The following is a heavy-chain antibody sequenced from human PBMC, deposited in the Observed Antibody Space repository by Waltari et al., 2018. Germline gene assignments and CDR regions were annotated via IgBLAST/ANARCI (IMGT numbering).Heavy chain of an antibody. CDR2: IYYSGST. V-gene: IGHV4-39*07. Sequence: QLQLQESGPGLVKPSETLSLTCTVSGGSISSSSYYWGWIRQPPGKGLEWIGSIYYSGSTYYNPSLKSRVTISVDTSKNQFSLKLSSVTAADTAVYYCARGGYSSSWRAGTWFDPWGQGTLVTVSS. D-gene: IGHD6-13*01. J-gene: IGHJ5*02. CDR3: ARGGYSSSWRAGTWFDP. CDR1: GGSISSSSYY.